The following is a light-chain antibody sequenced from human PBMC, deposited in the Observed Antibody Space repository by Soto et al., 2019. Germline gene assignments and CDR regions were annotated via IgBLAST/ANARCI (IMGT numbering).Light chain of an antibody. J-gene: IGLJ1*01. Sequence: QSALTQPASVSGSPGQSITISCTGTSSDVGRYNLVSWYQQHPGKAPKLMIYEVSKRLSGVSNRFSGSKSGNTASLTISGLQAEDEADYFCCSYAGSSPDVFGTGTKVTVL. V-gene: IGLV2-23*02. CDR1: SSDVGRYNL. CDR2: EVS. CDR3: CSYAGSSPDV.